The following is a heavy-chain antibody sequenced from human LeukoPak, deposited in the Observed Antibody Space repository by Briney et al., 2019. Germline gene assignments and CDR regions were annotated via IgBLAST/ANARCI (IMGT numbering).Heavy chain of an antibody. J-gene: IGHJ4*02. CDR3: AKGDVGYCSGGSCYPFDY. CDR2: ISGSGGST. Sequence: GGSLRLSCAASGFTFSSYAMSWVRQAPGKGLEWVSAISGSGGSTYYADSVKGRFTISRDNSKNTLYLQMNSLRAEDTAVYYCAKGDVGYCSGGSCYPFDYWGQGTLVTVSS. D-gene: IGHD2-15*01. V-gene: IGHV3-23*01. CDR1: GFTFSSYA.